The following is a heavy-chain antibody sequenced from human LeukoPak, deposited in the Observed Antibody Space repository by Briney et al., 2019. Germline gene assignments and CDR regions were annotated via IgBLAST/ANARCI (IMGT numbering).Heavy chain of an antibody. CDR2: INPNSGGT. V-gene: IGHV1-2*06. J-gene: IGHJ4*02. CDR3: ARRLSGSYLDY. Sequence: ASVKASCKASGYTFTGYYMHWVRQAPGQGLEWMGRINPNSGGTNYAQKFQGRVTMTRDTSISTAYMELSRLRSDDTAVYYCARRLSGSYLDYWGQGTLVTVSP. CDR1: GYTFTGYY. D-gene: IGHD1-26*01.